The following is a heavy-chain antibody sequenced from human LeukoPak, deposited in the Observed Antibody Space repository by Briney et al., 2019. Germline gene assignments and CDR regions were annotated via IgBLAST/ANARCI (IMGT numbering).Heavy chain of an antibody. Sequence: SQTVSLTCVVSHYSISRCYYRGWIRQPPGEGLEGIGSTHHSGSTYYNHSLKSRVTIYLDTTKNQFSLKLRSVTAADTAIYYCAGGIVGVHAYWGQGTLVTVSS. CDR3: AGGIVGVHAY. V-gene: IGHV4-38-2*01. CDR1: HYSISRCYY. J-gene: IGHJ4*01. CDR2: THHSGST. D-gene: IGHD1-26*01.